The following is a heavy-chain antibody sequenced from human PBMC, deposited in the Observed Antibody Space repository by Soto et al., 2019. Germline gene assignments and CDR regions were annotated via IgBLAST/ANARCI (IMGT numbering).Heavy chain of an antibody. CDR3: AREGGYSYGGYYYGMDV. CDR2: IWYDGSNK. D-gene: IGHD5-18*01. CDR1: GFTLSSYG. Sequence: QVQLVESGGGVVQPGRSLRLSCAASGFTLSSYGMHWVRQAPGKGLEWVAVIWYDGSNKYYADSVKGRFTISRDNSKNTLYLQMNSLRAEDTAVYYCAREGGYSYGGYYYGMDVWGQGTTVTVSS. V-gene: IGHV3-33*01. J-gene: IGHJ6*02.